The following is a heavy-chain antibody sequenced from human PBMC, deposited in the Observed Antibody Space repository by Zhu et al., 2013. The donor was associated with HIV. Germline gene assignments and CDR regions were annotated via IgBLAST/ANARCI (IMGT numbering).Heavy chain of an antibody. CDR3: ASRSSEYSSSSFDY. CDR1: GGTFSSYT. J-gene: IGHJ4*02. Sequence: QVQLVQSGAEVKKPGSSVKVSCKASGGTFSSYTISWVRQAPGQGLEWMGRIIPILGIANYAQKFQGRVTITADKSTSTAYMELSSLRSEDTAVYYCASRSSEYSSSSFDYWGQGTLVTVSS. D-gene: IGHD6-6*01. CDR2: IIPILGIA. V-gene: IGHV1-69*02.